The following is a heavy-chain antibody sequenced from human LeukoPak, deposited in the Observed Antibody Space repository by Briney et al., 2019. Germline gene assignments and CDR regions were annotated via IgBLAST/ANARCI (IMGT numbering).Heavy chain of an antibody. CDR2: ISGSGGST. CDR3: AKSNPGSSWGSIDY. V-gene: IGHV3-23*01. Sequence: GGSLRLSCAASGFTFSSYAMSWVRQAPGKGLEWVSAISGSGGSTYYADSVEGRFTISRDNSKNTLYLQMNSLRAEDTAVYYCAKSNPGSSWGSIDYWGQGTLVTVSS. D-gene: IGHD6-13*01. J-gene: IGHJ4*02. CDR1: GFTFSSYA.